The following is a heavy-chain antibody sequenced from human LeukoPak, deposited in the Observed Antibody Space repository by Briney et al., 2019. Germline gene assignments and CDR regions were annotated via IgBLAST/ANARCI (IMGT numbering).Heavy chain of an antibody. V-gene: IGHV1-2*02. CDR1: GYTFTGYF. Sequence: ASVKVSCKASGYTFTGYFMHWVRQAPGQGLEWMAWINPNTGGTIYAQKFQGRVTMTRDTSTSTAYMGLRSLRSDDTAVYYCAREATIKDYYYGMDVWGQGTTVTVSS. D-gene: IGHD5-12*01. CDR2: INPNTGGT. J-gene: IGHJ6*02. CDR3: AREATIKDYYYGMDV.